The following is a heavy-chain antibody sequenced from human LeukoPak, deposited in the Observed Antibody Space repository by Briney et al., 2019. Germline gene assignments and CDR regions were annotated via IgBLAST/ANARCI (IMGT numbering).Heavy chain of an antibody. CDR1: GFTFSSYE. D-gene: IGHD2-15*01. Sequence: EGSLRLSCAASGFTFSSYEMNWVRQAPGKGLEWVAYISSSGSTIYYADPVKGRFTISRDNAKNSLYLQMNSLRAEDTAVYYCARPRYCSGGSCRGVFDYWGQGTLVTVSS. V-gene: IGHV3-48*03. CDR3: ARPRYCSGGSCRGVFDY. CDR2: ISSSGSTI. J-gene: IGHJ4*02.